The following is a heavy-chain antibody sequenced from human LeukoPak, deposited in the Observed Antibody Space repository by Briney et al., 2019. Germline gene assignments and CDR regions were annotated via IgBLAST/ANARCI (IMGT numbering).Heavy chain of an antibody. V-gene: IGHV3-7*01. Sequence: GALRLSCAASGFTFSNYWMSWVRQAPGKGLEWVANLNQDGSEKYYVDSVRGRFLISRDSAKNSLYLQMNSLRVEDTAIYYCTRDLVGNYRYQSDYWGQGTLVTVSS. CDR1: GFTFSNYW. CDR2: LNQDGSEK. J-gene: IGHJ4*02. D-gene: IGHD3-16*02. CDR3: TRDLVGNYRYQSDY.